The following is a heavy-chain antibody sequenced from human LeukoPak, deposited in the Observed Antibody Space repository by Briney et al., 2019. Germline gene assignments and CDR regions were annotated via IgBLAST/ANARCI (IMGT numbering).Heavy chain of an antibody. D-gene: IGHD6-6*01. CDR2: MHPNSGDT. J-gene: IGHJ4*02. CDR3: ARSRQLGYSSSSPDY. Sequence: ASVKVSCKTSGYTFSTYEINWVRQAAGQGLEWMGWMHPNSGDTDYAQKFQGRVTMTRDTSISTAYMELSRLRSDDTAVYYCARSRQLGYSSSSPDYWGQGTLVTVSS. CDR1: GYTFSTYE. V-gene: IGHV1-2*02.